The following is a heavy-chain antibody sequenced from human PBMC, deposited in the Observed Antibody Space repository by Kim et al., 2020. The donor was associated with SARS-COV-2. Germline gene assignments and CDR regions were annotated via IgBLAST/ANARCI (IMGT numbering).Heavy chain of an antibody. J-gene: IGHJ4*02. D-gene: IGHD3-10*01. V-gene: IGHV3-13*01. CDR3: AREEFLRTGFDY. Sequence: YYPDAVKGRFTISRENAKKSLYLQMNSLRAGDTAVYYCAREEFLRTGFDYWGQGTLVTVSS.